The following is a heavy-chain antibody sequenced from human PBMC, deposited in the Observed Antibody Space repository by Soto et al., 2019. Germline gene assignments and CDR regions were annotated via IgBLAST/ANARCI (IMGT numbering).Heavy chain of an antibody. CDR2: IIPILGIA. D-gene: IGHD2-2*02. CDR1: GGTFSSYT. Sequence: QVQLVQSGAEVKKPGSSVKVSCKASGGTFSSYTISWVRQAPGQGLEWMGTIIPILGIANYAQKFQGRVTITADKSTSTAYMELSSLRSEDTAVYYCAKEYCSSTSCYRDYWGQGTLVTVSS. J-gene: IGHJ4*02. V-gene: IGHV1-69*02. CDR3: AKEYCSSTSCYRDY.